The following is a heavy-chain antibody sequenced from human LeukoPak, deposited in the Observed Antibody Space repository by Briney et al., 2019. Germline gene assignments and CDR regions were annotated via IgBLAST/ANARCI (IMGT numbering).Heavy chain of an antibody. CDR3: ARHTRDFVDY. D-gene: IGHD3-3*01. V-gene: IGHV5-51*01. J-gene: IGHJ4*02. Sequence: PGESLKTSCKGSGYRFTCYWIGWGRQMPGEGVEWMGIIYPGDSDTRYSPSFQGQVTNSADTSISTAYLQWSSLKASDTAIYYCARHTRDFVDYWGQGTLVTVSS. CDR2: IYPGDSDT. CDR1: GYRFTCYW.